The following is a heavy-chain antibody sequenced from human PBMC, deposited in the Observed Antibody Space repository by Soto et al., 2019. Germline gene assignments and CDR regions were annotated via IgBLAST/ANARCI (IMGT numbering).Heavy chain of an antibody. V-gene: IGHV4-34*01. CDR3: SRGRDLITPGSRSPWPFDY. D-gene: IGHD3-10*01. Sequence: QVQLQQWGAGPLKPSETLSLTCAVYGGSFSGYYWSWIRQPPGKGLEWIGEINHSGITNYNPSLKRRVTILIDTSKNQCSLKLSSVTAADTAVYYCSRGRDLITPGSRSPWPFDYLGQGTLVTVSS. J-gene: IGHJ4*02. CDR1: GGSFSGYY. CDR2: INHSGIT.